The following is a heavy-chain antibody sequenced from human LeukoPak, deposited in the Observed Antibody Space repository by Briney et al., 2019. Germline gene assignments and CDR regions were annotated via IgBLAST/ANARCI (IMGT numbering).Heavy chain of an antibody. CDR3: ARGVLVGATRKFDY. CDR1: GGSFSGYY. D-gene: IGHD1-26*01. J-gene: IGHJ4*02. V-gene: IGHV4-34*01. Sequence: SETLSLTCAVYGGSFSGYYWGWIRQPPGKGLEWIGEINHSGSTNYNPSLKSRVTISVDTSKNQFSLKLSSVTAADTAVYYCARGVLVGATRKFDYWGQGTLVTVSS. CDR2: INHSGST.